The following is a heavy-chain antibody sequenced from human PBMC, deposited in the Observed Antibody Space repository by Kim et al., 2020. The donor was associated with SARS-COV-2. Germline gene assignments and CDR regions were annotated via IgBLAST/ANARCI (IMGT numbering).Heavy chain of an antibody. V-gene: IGHV1-2*02. CDR2: MNPKSGGI. CDR3: ARIIGGTENFFDY. CDR1: GYTFTGFY. J-gene: IGHJ4*02. Sequence: ASVKVSCKASGYTFTGFYIHWVRQAPGQGLEWMGWMNPKSGGIDYAQKFQGRVTMTTDTSISTVYMELSRLRSDDTAVYYCARIIGGTENFFDYWGQGTVVIVSS. D-gene: IGHD6-25*01.